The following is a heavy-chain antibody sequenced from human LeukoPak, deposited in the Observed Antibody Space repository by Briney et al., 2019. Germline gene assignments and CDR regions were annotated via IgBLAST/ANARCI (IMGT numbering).Heavy chain of an antibody. V-gene: IGHV3-74*01. CDR3: VTSRSGYYGFFDY. CDR1: GFTFSGDW. Sequence: GGSLRLSCAASGFTFSGDWMHWVRQVPGKGLVWVSRINGDGTSTSYSDSVKGRFTISRDNAKNTLYLQMNSLRAEDTAVYYCVTSRSGYYGFFDYWGQGTLVTVSS. D-gene: IGHD5-12*01. CDR2: INGDGTST. J-gene: IGHJ4*02.